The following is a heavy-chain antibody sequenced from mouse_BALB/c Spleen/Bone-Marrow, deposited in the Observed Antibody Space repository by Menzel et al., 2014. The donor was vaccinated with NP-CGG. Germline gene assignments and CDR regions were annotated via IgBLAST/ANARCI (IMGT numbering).Heavy chain of an antibody. CDR2: IRNKANGYTT. J-gene: IGHJ2*01. CDR1: GFTFTDYY. Sequence: VMLVESGGGLVQPGGSLRLSCTTSGFTFTDYYVSWVRQPPGKALEWLGFIRNKANGYTTEYSASVKGRFTISRDNSKSILYLQMNTLRAEDSATYYCARDIRHLGYWGQGTTLTVSS. V-gene: IGHV7-3*02. CDR3: ARDIRHLGY.